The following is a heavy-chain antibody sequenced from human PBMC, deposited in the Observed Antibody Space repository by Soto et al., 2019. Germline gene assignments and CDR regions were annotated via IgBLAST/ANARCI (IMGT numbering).Heavy chain of an antibody. J-gene: IGHJ4*02. CDR3: AKQSLNRYFDF. Sequence: GGSLRLSCAASGFTFSRYAMGWVRQAPGKGLEWVSAISASGGDTYYADSVKGRFTISRDNSKDTLFLQMNSLRAEDTAVYYCAKQSLNRYFDFRGQGTLVTVSS. V-gene: IGHV3-23*01. CDR1: GFTFSRYA. CDR2: ISASGGDT.